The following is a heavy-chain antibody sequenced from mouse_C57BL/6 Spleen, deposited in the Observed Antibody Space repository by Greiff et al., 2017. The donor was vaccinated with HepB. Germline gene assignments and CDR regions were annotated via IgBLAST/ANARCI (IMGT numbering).Heavy chain of an antibody. CDR2: ISSGGSYT. D-gene: IGHD2-10*02. CDR3: ARQYGNPYYFDY. CDR1: GFTFSSYG. Sequence: EVQVVESGGDLVKPGGSPKLSCAASGFTFSSYGMSWVRQTPDKRLEWVATISSGGSYTYYPDSVKGRFTISRDNAKNTLYLQMSSLKSEDTAMYYCARQYGNPYYFDYWGQGTTLTVSS. J-gene: IGHJ2*01. V-gene: IGHV5-6*01.